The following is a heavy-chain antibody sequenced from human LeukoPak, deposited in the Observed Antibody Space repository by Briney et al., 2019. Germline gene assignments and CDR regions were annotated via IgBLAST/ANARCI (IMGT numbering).Heavy chain of an antibody. V-gene: IGHV3-74*01. CDR2: INNDGSST. CDR1: GFTFSSYW. CDR3: AKDIRPIAVAGTGAFDI. Sequence: PGGSLRLSCAASGFTFSSYWVHWVRQAPGKGLVWVSHINNDGSSTTYADSVKGRFTISRDNAKNSLYLQMNSLRAEDTALYYCAKDIRPIAVAGTGAFDIWGQGTMVTVSS. D-gene: IGHD6-19*01. J-gene: IGHJ3*02.